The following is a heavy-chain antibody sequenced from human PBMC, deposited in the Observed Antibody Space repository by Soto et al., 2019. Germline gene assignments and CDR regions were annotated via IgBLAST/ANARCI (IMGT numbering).Heavy chain of an antibody. D-gene: IGHD1-20*01. CDR1: GFTFSSYG. J-gene: IGHJ3*02. CDR2: IWYDGSNK. V-gene: IGHV3-33*01. CDR3: ARETNNWHPTDAFDI. Sequence: QVQLVESGGGVVQPGRSLRLSCAASGFTFSSYGMHWVRQAPGKGLEWVAVIWYDGSNKYYADSVKGRFTISRDNSKNTLYLQMNRLRAEDTAVYYCARETNNWHPTDAFDIWGQGTMVTVSS.